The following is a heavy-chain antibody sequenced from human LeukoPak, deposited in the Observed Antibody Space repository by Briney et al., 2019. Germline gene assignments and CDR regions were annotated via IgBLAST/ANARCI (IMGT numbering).Heavy chain of an antibody. Sequence: GRSLRLSCAASGFTFDDYAMHWVRQAPGKGLEWVLGISWNSGSIGYADSVKGRFTISRDNAKNSLYLQMNSLRAEDMALYYCAKDMSRGGFDYWGQGTLVTVSS. CDR3: AKDMSRGGFDY. D-gene: IGHD3-16*01. CDR1: GFTFDDYA. V-gene: IGHV3-9*03. CDR2: ISWNSGSI. J-gene: IGHJ4*02.